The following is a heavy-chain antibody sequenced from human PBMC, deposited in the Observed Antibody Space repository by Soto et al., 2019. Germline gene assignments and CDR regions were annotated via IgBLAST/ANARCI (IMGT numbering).Heavy chain of an antibody. D-gene: IGHD1-26*01. CDR3: ARDQNGSPHFDY. J-gene: IGHJ4*02. CDR2: SYYSGST. CDR1: GASIRNYY. Sequence: QVHLQESGPGLVKPSETLSLTCTVSGASIRNYYWSWIRQPPGKGLEWIGFSYYSGSTNYNPSLNSRVTMSVDTSKNQFSLKLTSVTAADTAVYYCARDQNGSPHFDYWVQGILVTVSS. V-gene: IGHV4-59*01.